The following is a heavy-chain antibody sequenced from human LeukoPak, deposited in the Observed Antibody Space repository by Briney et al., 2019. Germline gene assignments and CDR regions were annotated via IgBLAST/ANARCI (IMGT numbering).Heavy chain of an antibody. CDR3: AREVFEGQRQSDAFDV. D-gene: IGHD6-25*01. V-gene: IGHV3-74*01. CDR1: GFTFSSHW. J-gene: IGHJ3*01. CDR2: VNGPGDWT. Sequence: GGSLRLSCAASGFTFSSHWMHWVRQAPGEGLVWVSRVNGPGDWTHYADSVRGRYIISRDNAENTISLQMNNLRAEDTAVYFCAREVFEGQRQSDAFDVWGQGTMVTVSS.